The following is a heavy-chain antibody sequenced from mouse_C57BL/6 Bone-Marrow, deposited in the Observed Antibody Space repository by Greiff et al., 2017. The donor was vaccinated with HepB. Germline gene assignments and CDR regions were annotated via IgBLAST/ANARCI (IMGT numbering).Heavy chain of an antibody. V-gene: IGHV5-4*03. CDR3: ARSYCGSSYWCLDV. J-gene: IGHJ1*03. CDR2: ISDGGSYT. D-gene: IGHD1-1*01. Sequence: EVKLVESGGGLVKPGGSLKLSCAASGFTFSSYAMSWVRQTPEKRLEWVATISDGGSYTYYPDNVKGRFTISRDNAKNNRYLQMSHLKSEDTAMYYSARSYCGSSYWCLDVWGTGTTVTVSS. CDR1: GFTFSSYA.